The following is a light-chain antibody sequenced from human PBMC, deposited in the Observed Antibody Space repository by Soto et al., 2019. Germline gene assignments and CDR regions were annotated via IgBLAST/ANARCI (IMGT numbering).Light chain of an antibody. CDR2: ATS. CDR3: HQYNHWRRMLS. Sequence: EIVLTQSPATLYVSPGERATLSCRASQSLSSNVAWYQQRPGQAPRLLIYATSSRASDVPARFSGGGSGTEFTLTIASRQSEDFAICYCHQYNHWRRMLSLGGGTKV. J-gene: IGKJ4*01. V-gene: IGKV3-15*01. CDR1: QSLSSN.